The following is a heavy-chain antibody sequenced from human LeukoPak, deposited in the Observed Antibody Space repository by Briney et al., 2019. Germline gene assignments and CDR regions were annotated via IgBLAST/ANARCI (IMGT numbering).Heavy chain of an antibody. CDR2: IYYSGST. J-gene: IGHJ6*03. CDR1: GGSISSHY. V-gene: IGHV4-59*11. Sequence: PSETLSLTCIVSGGSISSHYWSWIRQPPGKGLEWIGYIYYSGSTNYNPSLKSRVTISVDTSKNQFSLKLSSVTAADTAVYYCARDQVEMATIGYYYYMDVWGKGTTVTVSS. D-gene: IGHD5-24*01. CDR3: ARDQVEMATIGYYYYMDV.